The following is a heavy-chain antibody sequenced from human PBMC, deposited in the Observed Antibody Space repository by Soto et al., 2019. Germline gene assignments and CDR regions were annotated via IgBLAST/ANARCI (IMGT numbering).Heavy chain of an antibody. Sequence: PSETLSLTCTVSGGSVSSGDYYWSWIRQPPGKGLEWIGYIYYSGNTNYNPSLKSRVIISVGTSKNLFSLKPTSVTAADTAVYYCARIPVDTSMIYWLDPWGQGTLVTVSS. CDR1: GGSVSSGDYY. CDR2: IYYSGNT. V-gene: IGHV4-61*08. D-gene: IGHD5-18*01. J-gene: IGHJ5*02. CDR3: ARIPVDTSMIYWLDP.